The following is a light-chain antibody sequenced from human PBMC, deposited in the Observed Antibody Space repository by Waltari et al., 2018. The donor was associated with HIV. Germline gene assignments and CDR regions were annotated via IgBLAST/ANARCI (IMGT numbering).Light chain of an antibody. J-gene: IGKJ4*01. Sequence: DIVMTQSPDSLAVFLGERATITCKASQSGLYSSTHQNNLAWYQKRPGQPPRMLIYGASTRASGVPARFSGSGSGTDFTLTISSLEAEDVAVYYCQQHCSLPPTFGGGTKVEIK. V-gene: IGKV4-1*01. CDR3: QQHCSLPPT. CDR1: QSGLYSSTHQNN. CDR2: GAS.